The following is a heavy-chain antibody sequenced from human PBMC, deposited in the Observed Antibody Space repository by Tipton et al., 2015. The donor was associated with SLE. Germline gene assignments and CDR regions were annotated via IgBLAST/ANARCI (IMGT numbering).Heavy chain of an antibody. V-gene: IGHV4-39*07. D-gene: IGHD2-2*01. CDR2: IHYSGST. CDR1: GGSISNSDYF. Sequence: LRLSCTVSGGSISNSDYFWGWVRQSPEKGLEWIGIIHYSGSTNYNPSLKSRVTISVDTSKNQFSLKLSSVTAADTAVYYCARGYQLPLGPYYYYYMDVWGKGTTVTVSS. CDR3: ARGYQLPLGPYYYYYMDV. J-gene: IGHJ6*03.